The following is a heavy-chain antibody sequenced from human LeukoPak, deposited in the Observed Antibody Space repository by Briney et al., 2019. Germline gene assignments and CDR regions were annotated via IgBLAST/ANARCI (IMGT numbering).Heavy chain of an antibody. Sequence: SETLSLTCAVSGYSISSDYYWGWIRQPPGKGLEWIGSIYHSGSTYYNPSLKSRVTISVDTSKNQFSLKLSSVTAADTAAYYCARRYCSGGSCYFDYWGQGTLVTVSS. J-gene: IGHJ4*02. CDR3: ARRYCSGGSCYFDY. CDR2: IYHSGST. CDR1: GYSISSDYY. V-gene: IGHV4-38-2*01. D-gene: IGHD2-15*01.